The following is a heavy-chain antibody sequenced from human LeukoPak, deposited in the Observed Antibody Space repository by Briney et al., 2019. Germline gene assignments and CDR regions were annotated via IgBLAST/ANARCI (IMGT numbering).Heavy chain of an antibody. Sequence: KPSETLSLTCTVSGGSISSSVYYWGWIRQPPGKGLEWIGTIHYSGSTYYNPFLKSRVTISVDTSKNRFSLNLSSVTAADTAVYYCARHGKNYYDSAGYYYFEYWGQGTLVTVSS. CDR2: IHYSGST. V-gene: IGHV4-39*01. CDR1: GGSISSSVYY. J-gene: IGHJ4*02. D-gene: IGHD3-22*01. CDR3: ARHGKNYYDSAGYYYFEY.